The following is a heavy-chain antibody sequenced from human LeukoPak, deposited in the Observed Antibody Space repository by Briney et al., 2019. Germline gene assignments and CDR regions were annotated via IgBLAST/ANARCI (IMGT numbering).Heavy chain of an antibody. CDR2: IYYSGRT. D-gene: IGHD6-19*01. CDR3: ARHVEQWLTPFDY. CDR1: GGSISSYY. J-gene: IGHJ4*02. V-gene: IGHV4-59*08. Sequence: PSESLSLTCTVPGGSISSYYWSWIRQSPGKGLEWIGYIYYSGRTNYNPSLKSRVTISVDTSKNQFSLKLSSVTAADTAVYYCARHVEQWLTPFDYWGQGTLVTVSS.